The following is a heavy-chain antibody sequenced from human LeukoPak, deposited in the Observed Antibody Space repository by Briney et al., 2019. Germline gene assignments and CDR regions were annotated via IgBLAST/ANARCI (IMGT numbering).Heavy chain of an antibody. V-gene: IGHV1-8*03. Sequence: GASVKVSCKASGYTFTSYDINWVRQATGQGLEWMGWMNPSSGNTGYAQKFQGRVTITRNTSISTAYMELSSLRAEDTAVYYCAREEPDSSSDYWGQGTLVTVSS. CDR2: MNPSSGNT. CDR1: GYTFTSYD. CDR3: AREEPDSSSDY. J-gene: IGHJ4*02. D-gene: IGHD1-14*01.